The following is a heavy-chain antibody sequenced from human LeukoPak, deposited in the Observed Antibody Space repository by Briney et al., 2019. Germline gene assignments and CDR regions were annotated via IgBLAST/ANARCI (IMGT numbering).Heavy chain of an antibody. CDR3: ARGSMRMTTAGLVDY. Sequence: GGSLRLSCAASGFTFSSYAMHWVSQAPGKGLGWVSYISSSSSYTNYADSPKGRFTISRDNAKNSLYLQMNSLRAEDTAVYYCARGSMRMTTAGLVDYWGQGTLVTVSS. D-gene: IGHD6-13*01. J-gene: IGHJ4*02. CDR1: GFTFSSYA. V-gene: IGHV3-21*05. CDR2: ISSSSSYT.